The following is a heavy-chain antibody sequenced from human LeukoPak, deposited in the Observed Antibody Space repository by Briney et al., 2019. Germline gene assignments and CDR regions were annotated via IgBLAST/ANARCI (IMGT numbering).Heavy chain of an antibody. D-gene: IGHD1-26*01. J-gene: IGHJ3*02. CDR2: ISSSSSYK. CDR3: ERHSGTRRFPI. CDR1: GFTFGDYS. V-gene: IGHV3-48*02. Sequence: GESLRLSSAVAGFTFGDYSMNWVRQAQGKGLEWVSYISSSSSYKYYADSVKGRFTISRGNATNSLYLQMNSLRHEDMGVYYCERHSGTRRFPIWGEGTEVAVSS.